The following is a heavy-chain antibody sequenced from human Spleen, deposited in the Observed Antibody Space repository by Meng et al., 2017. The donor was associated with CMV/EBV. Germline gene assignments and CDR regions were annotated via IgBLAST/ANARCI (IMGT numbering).Heavy chain of an antibody. J-gene: IGHJ4*02. V-gene: IGHV3-30*02. Sequence: LSLTCAASGFIFRTYGMHWVRQAPGKGLEWVAFIRYDGINKYYGDSVEGRFTISRDNSENTVDLQMNSLRPEDTAVYYCAKVHVDMATVTFGGFDYWGQGALVTVSS. D-gene: IGHD3-16*01. CDR1: GFIFRTYG. CDR2: IRYDGINK. CDR3: AKVHVDMATVTFGGFDY.